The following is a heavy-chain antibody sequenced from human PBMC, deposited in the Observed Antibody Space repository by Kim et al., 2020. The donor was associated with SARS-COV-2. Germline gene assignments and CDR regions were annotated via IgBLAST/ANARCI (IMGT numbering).Heavy chain of an antibody. J-gene: IGHJ4*02. CDR3: ARARGGNSACWYDFDY. D-gene: IGHD6-13*01. Sequence: SGRGPITNSRDNSKTTMYLQMNSLKAEDTAVYYCARARGGNSACWYDFDYWGQGTLVTVSS. V-gene: IGHV3-53*01.